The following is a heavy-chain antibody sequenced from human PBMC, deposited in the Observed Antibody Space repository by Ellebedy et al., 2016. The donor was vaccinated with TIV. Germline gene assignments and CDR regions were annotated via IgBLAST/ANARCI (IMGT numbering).Heavy chain of an antibody. J-gene: IGHJ4*02. CDR3: ARGLYGSGSFLDY. CDR2: ISSSSSYT. V-gene: IGHV3-11*06. CDR1: GFTFSDYY. D-gene: IGHD3-10*01. Sequence: GGSLRLSCAASGFTFSDYYMSWIRQAPGKGLEWVSYISSSSSYTNYADSVKGRFTISRDNAKNSLYLQMNSLRVEDTAVYYCARGLYGSGSFLDYWGQGTLVTVSS.